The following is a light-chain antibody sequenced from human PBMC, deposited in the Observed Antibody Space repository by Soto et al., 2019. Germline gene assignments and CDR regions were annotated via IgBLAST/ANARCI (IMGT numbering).Light chain of an antibody. V-gene: IGKV3-20*01. CDR1: QSVSSNY. Sequence: EIVLTQSPGTLSLSPGERATLSCRASQSVSSNYLAWYQQKPGQAPWLLIYGASRRATGIPDRFSGSGSGTDFTLTISRLEPEDFAVYYCQQYGNSLTFGGGTKVDIK. J-gene: IGKJ4*01. CDR3: QQYGNSLT. CDR2: GAS.